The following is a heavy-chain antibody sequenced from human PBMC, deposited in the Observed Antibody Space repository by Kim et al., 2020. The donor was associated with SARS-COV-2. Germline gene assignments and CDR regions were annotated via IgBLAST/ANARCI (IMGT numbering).Heavy chain of an antibody. Sequence: GESLKISCKGSGYSFTSYWIGWVRQMPGKGLEWMGIIYPGDSDTRYSPSFQGQVTISADKSISTAYLQWNSLKASDTAMYYCARRGGGWDGASEEDWFDPWGQGTLVTVSS. CDR2: IYPGDSDT. V-gene: IGHV5-51*01. CDR3: ARRGGGWDGASEEDWFDP. J-gene: IGHJ5*02. D-gene: IGHD6-19*01. CDR1: GYSFTSYW.